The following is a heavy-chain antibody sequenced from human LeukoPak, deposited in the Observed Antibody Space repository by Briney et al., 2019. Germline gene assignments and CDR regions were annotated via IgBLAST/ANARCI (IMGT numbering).Heavy chain of an antibody. CDR3: AKVSRITIFGVMDY. V-gene: IGHV3-23*01. J-gene: IGHJ4*02. Sequence: GGSLRLSCAVYGFTLSSNAMSWVSPAPGKGLEWVSAISGSGGSTYYADSVKGRFTISRDNSKNTLYLQMNSLRAEDTAVYYCAKVSRITIFGVMDYWGQGTLVTVSS. D-gene: IGHD3-3*01. CDR1: GFTLSSNA. CDR2: ISGSGGST.